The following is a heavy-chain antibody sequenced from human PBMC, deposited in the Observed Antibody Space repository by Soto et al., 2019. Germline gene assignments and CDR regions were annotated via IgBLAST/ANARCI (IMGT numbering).Heavy chain of an antibody. Sequence: SETLSLTCTVSGGSISSGGYYWSWIRQHPGKGLEWIGYIYYSGSTYYNPSLKSRVTISVDTSKNQFSLKLSSVTAADTAVYYCARGGYCSGGSCYSMDVWGKGTTVTVSS. V-gene: IGHV4-31*03. D-gene: IGHD2-15*01. J-gene: IGHJ6*04. CDR3: ARGGYCSGGSCYSMDV. CDR2: IYYSGST. CDR1: GGSISSGGYY.